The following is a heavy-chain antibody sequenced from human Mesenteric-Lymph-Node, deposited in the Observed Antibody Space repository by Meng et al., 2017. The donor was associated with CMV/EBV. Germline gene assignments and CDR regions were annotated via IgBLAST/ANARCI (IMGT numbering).Heavy chain of an antibody. CDR3: ARDLDGSSSGWFDP. D-gene: IGHD6-6*01. Sequence: ASVKVSCKASGYTFTDYYMHWVRQTPGQGLEWMGRINPNSGGTNSAQNLQGRVTMTTDTSTSTAYMELRSLKSDDTAVYYCARDLDGSSSGWFDPWGQGTLVTVSS. V-gene: IGHV1-2*06. J-gene: IGHJ5*02. CDR2: INPNSGGT. CDR1: GYTFTDYY.